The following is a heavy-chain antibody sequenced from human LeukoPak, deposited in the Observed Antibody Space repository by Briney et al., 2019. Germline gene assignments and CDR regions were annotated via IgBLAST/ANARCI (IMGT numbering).Heavy chain of an antibody. V-gene: IGHV3-11*04. CDR2: ISSSGSTI. CDR1: GFTFSDYY. Sequence: PGGSLRLSCAASGFTFSDYYMSWIRQAPGKGLEWVSYISSSGSTIYYADSVKGRFTISRDNSKNTLYLQMNSLRAEDTAVYYCARDRRYCSGGSCYDDAFDIWGQGTMVTVSS. J-gene: IGHJ3*02. D-gene: IGHD2-15*01. CDR3: ARDRRYCSGGSCYDDAFDI.